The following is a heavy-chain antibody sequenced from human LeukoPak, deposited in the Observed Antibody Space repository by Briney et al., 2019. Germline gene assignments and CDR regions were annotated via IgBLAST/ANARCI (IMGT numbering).Heavy chain of an antibody. Sequence: GGSLRLSCAASGFTFSSYAMGWVRQAPGKGLEWVSAISGSGGTTYYAYSVKGWFTISRDNSKNTLYLQMNSLRAEDTAVYYCAKTPEYRRTSYFDYWGQGTLVTVSS. V-gene: IGHV3-23*01. J-gene: IGHJ4*02. CDR3: AKTPEYRRTSYFDY. CDR2: ISGSGGTT. D-gene: IGHD2-2*01. CDR1: GFTFSSYA.